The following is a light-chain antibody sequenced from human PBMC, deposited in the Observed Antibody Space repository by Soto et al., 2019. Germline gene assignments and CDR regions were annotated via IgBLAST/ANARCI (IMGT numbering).Light chain of an antibody. Sequence: DIQMTQSPSTLSASVGDRVTITCRASQSINTWLAWYQPKPGKVPKLLIYKASTLESGVPATFSGSGSGTEYTITNISLHTDAFTNYECQHYYSYFSRPFGQGNKVAIQ. CDR1: QSINTW. J-gene: IGKJ1*01. CDR3: QHYYSYFSRP. V-gene: IGKV1-5*03. CDR2: KAS.